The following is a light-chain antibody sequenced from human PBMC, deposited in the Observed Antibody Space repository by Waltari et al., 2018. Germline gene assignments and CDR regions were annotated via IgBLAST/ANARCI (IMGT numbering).Light chain of an antibody. V-gene: IGKV1-33*01. Sequence: DIQMTQSPSSLSASVGDRVTITCQASQDIINYLNWYQQTPGEAPKLLIYDASNLATGVPSRFSGGGSGTDFSFTISSLHPEDVGTYYCQQYENLPYTFGQGTKLEIK. CDR3: QQYENLPYT. J-gene: IGKJ2*01. CDR2: DAS. CDR1: QDIINY.